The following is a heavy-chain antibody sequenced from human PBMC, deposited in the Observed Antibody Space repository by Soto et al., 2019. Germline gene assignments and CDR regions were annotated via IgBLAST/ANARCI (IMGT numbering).Heavy chain of an antibody. D-gene: IGHD2-2*01. V-gene: IGHV1-69*02. Sequence: QVQLVQSGAEVKKPGSSVKVSCKASGGTFSRYSITWVRQAPGHGLEWIGRIIPMFGIASYAQKFQGRVSIDAGDPTSTAYIQLRSVRCDETAVYYCARQNRHLENGLVPAGIEGMDDWGQGTTVTVSS. J-gene: IGHJ6*02. CDR3: ARQNRHLENGLVPAGIEGMDD. CDR2: IIPMFGIA. CDR1: GGTFSRYS.